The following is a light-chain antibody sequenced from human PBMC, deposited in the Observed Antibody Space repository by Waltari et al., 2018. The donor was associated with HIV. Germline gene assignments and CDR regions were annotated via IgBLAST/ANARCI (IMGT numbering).Light chain of an antibody. J-gene: IGKJ2*01. Sequence: EIVLTQSPATLSLSPGERATLPCRASQSVSSYLAWYQQKPGQAPRLLIYDASNRATGIPARFSASGSGTAFTLTISSLEPEDFAVYYCQQRSYWPPYTFGQGTRLEIK. CDR2: DAS. V-gene: IGKV3-11*01. CDR3: QQRSYWPPYT. CDR1: QSVSSY.